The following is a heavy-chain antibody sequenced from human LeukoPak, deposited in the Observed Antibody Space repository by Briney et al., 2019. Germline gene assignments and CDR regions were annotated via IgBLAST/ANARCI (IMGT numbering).Heavy chain of an antibody. J-gene: IGHJ4*02. V-gene: IGHV4-34*01. CDR2: INHSGST. CDR1: GGSFSGYH. CDR3: SRGGYCGGDCDSPTDY. Sequence: SETLSLTCAVYGGSFSGYHWSWIRQPPGKGLEWIGEINHSGSTNYNPSLKSRVTISVNTTKNQFTMNQIPVTSPETDVYYVSRGGYCGGDCDSPTDYWGQGTLVTVSS. D-gene: IGHD2-21*02.